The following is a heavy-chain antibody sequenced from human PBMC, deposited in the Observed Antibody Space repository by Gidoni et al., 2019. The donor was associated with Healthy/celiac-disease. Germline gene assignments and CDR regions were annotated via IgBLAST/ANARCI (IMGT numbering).Heavy chain of an antibody. CDR1: GFTFRSYG. J-gene: IGHJ3*02. Sequence: QVQLVESGGGLVQPGGSLRLSCAASGFTFRSYGMHWVRQAPGKGLEWVAVISYDGSNKYYADSVKGRFTISRDNSKNTLYLQMNSLRAEDTAVYYCAKVPDGEDAFDIWGQGTMVTVSS. V-gene: IGHV3-30*18. CDR2: ISYDGSNK. CDR3: AKVPDGEDAFDI.